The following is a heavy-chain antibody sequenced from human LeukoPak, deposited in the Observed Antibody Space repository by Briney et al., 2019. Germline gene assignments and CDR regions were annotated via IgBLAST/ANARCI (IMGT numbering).Heavy chain of an antibody. CDR3: ARNTYYYDNSAGTFDF. V-gene: IGHV1-2*02. CDR1: GYTFTDYS. CDR2: INTNTGGT. J-gene: IGHJ4*02. Sequence: ASVKVSCKASGYTFTDYSIHWVRQAPGQGLEWMGRINTNTGGTNYAQKFQGGVTMTRDTSISTAYMELSRLTSDDTAVFYCARNTYYYDNSAGTFDFWGQGTLVTASS. D-gene: IGHD3-22*01.